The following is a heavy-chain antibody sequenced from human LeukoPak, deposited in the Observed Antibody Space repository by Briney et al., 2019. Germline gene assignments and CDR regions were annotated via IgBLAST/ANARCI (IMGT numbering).Heavy chain of an antibody. J-gene: IGHJ6*02. CDR1: GFTFSSHG. D-gene: IGHD6-19*01. Sequence: PGRSLRLSCAASGFTFSSHGMQWVRQAPGKGLEWVAVISYDGGTKYYADSVKGRFTISRDNSKNTLYLQMNSLRAEDTAVYYCARAKVAGTPYADYYYYGMDVWGQGTTVTVSS. CDR3: ARAKVAGTPYADYYYYGMDV. V-gene: IGHV3-30*03. CDR2: ISYDGGTK.